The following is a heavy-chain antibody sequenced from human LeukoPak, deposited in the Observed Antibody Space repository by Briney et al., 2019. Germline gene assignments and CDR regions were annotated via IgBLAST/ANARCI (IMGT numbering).Heavy chain of an antibody. CDR1: GFTFSSYA. Sequence: PGGSLRLSCAASGFTFSSYAMSWVRQAPGKGLEWVSAISGSGGSTYYADSVKGRFTISRDNSKNTLYLQMNSLRAEDTAVYYCAKDYSFSSSSSSFTNWGQGTLVTVSS. V-gene: IGHV3-23*01. CDR3: AKDYSFSSSSSSFTN. CDR2: ISGSGGST. D-gene: IGHD6-6*01. J-gene: IGHJ4*02.